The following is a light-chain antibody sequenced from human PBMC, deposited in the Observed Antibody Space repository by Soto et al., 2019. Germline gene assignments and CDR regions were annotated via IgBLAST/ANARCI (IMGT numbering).Light chain of an antibody. CDR1: HDITNY. Sequence: DIQMTQSPSSLSASVGDRVTITCQASHDITNYLNWYQQKAGKAPKLLIYGVSNLETGVPPRFSGTGSVTHFTFTISSLQPEDVATYYCQQYDKLPTFTFGPGTKVDLK. J-gene: IGKJ3*01. CDR3: QQYDKLPTFT. V-gene: IGKV1-33*01. CDR2: GVS.